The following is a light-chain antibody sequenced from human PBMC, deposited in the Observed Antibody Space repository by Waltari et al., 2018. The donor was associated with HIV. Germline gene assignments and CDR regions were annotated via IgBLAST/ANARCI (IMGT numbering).Light chain of an antibody. CDR2: GAS. CDR1: QSVSNNY. V-gene: IGKV3-20*01. Sequence: EIVLTQSPGTLSLSPGDRVTLSCRASQSVSNNYLAWYQQKPGQAPRLLIDGASNRATGIPDRCSARGAGTDFTLSISRLEPEDFAVYYCQQYGTSLVTFGQGTKLESK. J-gene: IGKJ2*01. CDR3: QQYGTSLVT.